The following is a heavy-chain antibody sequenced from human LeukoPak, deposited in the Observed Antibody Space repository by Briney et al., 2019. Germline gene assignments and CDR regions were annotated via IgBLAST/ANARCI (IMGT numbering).Heavy chain of an antibody. V-gene: IGHV3-7*01. J-gene: IGHJ4*02. CDR1: GFTFSSYW. CDR3: ARNLGYCNSTSCYGADY. D-gene: IGHD2-2*01. Sequence: GGSLRLSCAASGFTFSSYWMSWVRQAPGKGLEWVANIKQDGSEKYYVDSVKGRFTISRDNAKNSLYLQMNSLRAEDTAVYYCARNLGYCNSTSCYGADYWGQGTLVTVSS. CDR2: IKQDGSEK.